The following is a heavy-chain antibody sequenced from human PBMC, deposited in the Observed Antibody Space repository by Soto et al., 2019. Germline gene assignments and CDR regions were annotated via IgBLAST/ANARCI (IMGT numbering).Heavy chain of an antibody. J-gene: IGHJ5*02. D-gene: IGHD3-16*02. CDR1: GYTFTSYS. Sequence: ASVKVSCKASGYTFTSYSMHWVLQAPGQRLEWMGWINAGNGNTKYSQKFQGRVTITRDTSASTAYMELSSLRSEDTAVYYCARDRYQFATWFDPWGQGTLVTVSS. CDR2: INAGNGNT. V-gene: IGHV1-3*01. CDR3: ARDRYQFATWFDP.